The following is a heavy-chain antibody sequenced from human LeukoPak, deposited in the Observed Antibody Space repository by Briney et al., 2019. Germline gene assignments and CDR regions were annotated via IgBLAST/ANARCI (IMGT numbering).Heavy chain of an antibody. CDR1: GYTLTELS. Sequence: ASVKVSCKVSGYTLTELSMHWVRQAPGKGLEWMGGFDPEDGETIYAQKFQGRVTMTEDTSTDTAYMELSGLRSEGTAVYYCATVLVGAPYFDYWGQGTLVTVSS. D-gene: IGHD1-26*01. V-gene: IGHV1-24*01. J-gene: IGHJ4*02. CDR3: ATVLVGAPYFDY. CDR2: FDPEDGET.